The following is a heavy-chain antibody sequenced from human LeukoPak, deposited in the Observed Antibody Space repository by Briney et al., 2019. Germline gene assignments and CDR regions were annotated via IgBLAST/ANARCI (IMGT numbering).Heavy chain of an antibody. V-gene: IGHV4-61*02. J-gene: IGHJ5*02. CDR1: GDSISSGDYY. CDR2: ISSSGST. CDR3: ARPGNPTSYYDFWSGLNWFDP. Sequence: NSSETLSLTCTVSGDSISSGDYYWSWIRQPAGKGLEWIGRISSSGSTNYNPSLKSRVTISVDTSKNQFSLKLSSVTAADTAVYYCARPGNPTSYYDFWSGLNWFDPWGQGTLVTVSS. D-gene: IGHD3-3*01.